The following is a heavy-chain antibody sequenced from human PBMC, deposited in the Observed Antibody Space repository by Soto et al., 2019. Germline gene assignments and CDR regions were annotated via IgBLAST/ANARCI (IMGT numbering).Heavy chain of an antibody. V-gene: IGHV4-34*01. CDR3: ARLSRGVPAVGLTP. CDR2: INYSGST. Sequence: PSETLSLTCAVYGGSFTGYSWTWIRQPPGKGLEWIGRINYSGSTYYNPSLKSRVTISVDTSKNQFSLNLSSVTTADTAIYYCARLSRGVPAVGLTPWGRGTLVTVSS. D-gene: IGHD3-10*01. J-gene: IGHJ5*02. CDR1: GGSFTGYS.